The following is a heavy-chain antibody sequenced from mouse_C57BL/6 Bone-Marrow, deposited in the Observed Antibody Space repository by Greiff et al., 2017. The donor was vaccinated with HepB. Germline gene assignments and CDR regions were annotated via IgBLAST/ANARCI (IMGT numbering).Heavy chain of an antibody. CDR1: GYTFTSYW. CDR3: ARRQLGRDY. J-gene: IGHJ2*01. Sequence: VQLQQPGAELVRPGTSVKLSCKASGYTFTSYWMHWVKQRPGQGLEWIGVIDPSDSYTNYNQKFKGKATLTVDTSSSTAYMQLSSLTSEDSAVYYCARRQLGRDYWGQGTTLTVSS. CDR2: IDPSDSYT. D-gene: IGHD4-1*02. V-gene: IGHV1-59*01.